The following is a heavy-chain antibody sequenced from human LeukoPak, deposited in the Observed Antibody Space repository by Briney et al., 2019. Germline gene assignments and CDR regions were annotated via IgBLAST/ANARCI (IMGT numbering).Heavy chain of an antibody. CDR3: AKDMYSSSALDY. Sequence: GGSLRLSCAASGFTFSSYGMHWVRQAPGKGLEWVAVISYYGSNKYYADSVKGRFTISRDNSKNTLYLQMNSLRAEDTAVYYCAKDMYSSSALDYWGQGTLVTVSS. D-gene: IGHD6-6*01. CDR1: GFTFSSYG. J-gene: IGHJ4*02. CDR2: ISYYGSNK. V-gene: IGHV3-30*18.